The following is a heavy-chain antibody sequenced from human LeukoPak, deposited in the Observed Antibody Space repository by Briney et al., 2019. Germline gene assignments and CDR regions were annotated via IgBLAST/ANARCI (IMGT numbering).Heavy chain of an antibody. CDR3: ARDGISGSYYAEYFQH. D-gene: IGHD1-26*01. CDR1: GGSFSGYY. Sequence: SETLSLTCAVHGGSFSGYYWSWIRQPPGKGLEWIGEINHSGSTNYNPSLKSRVTISVDTSKNQFSLKLSSVTAADTAVYYCARDGISGSYYAEYFQHWGQGTLVTVSS. J-gene: IGHJ1*01. CDR2: INHSGST. V-gene: IGHV4-34*01.